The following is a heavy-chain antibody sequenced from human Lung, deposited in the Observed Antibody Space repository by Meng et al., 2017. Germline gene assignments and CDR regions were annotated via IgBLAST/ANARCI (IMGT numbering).Heavy chain of an antibody. CDR2: INTDTRNP. Sequence: QVQLVQSGSELKKPGASVKISCKASGYTFTTYAMNWVRQAPGQGLEWMGWINTDTRNPTYAQGFTGRSVFSLDTSVSTAYLQISSLMAEDTAIYYCARGDLGMSGYYYTVHWGQGTLVTVSS. V-gene: IGHV7-4-1*02. CDR1: GYTFTTYA. J-gene: IGHJ4*02. D-gene: IGHD3-22*01. CDR3: ARGDLGMSGYYYTVH.